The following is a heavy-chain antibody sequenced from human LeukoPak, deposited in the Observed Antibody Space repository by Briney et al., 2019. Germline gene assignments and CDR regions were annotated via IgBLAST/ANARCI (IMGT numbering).Heavy chain of an antibody. Sequence: SETLSLTCAVSGGPISSGGYSWTWIRQPPGKGLEWIGYIFQSGSPSYNPSLRSRVTISVDTSTNHFSLELISVTAADTAMYYCARDRAGLGLLDFWGQGTMVTVSS. D-gene: IGHD1-26*01. J-gene: IGHJ3*01. CDR1: GGPISSGGYS. CDR2: IFQSGSP. V-gene: IGHV4-30-2*01. CDR3: ARDRAGLGLLDF.